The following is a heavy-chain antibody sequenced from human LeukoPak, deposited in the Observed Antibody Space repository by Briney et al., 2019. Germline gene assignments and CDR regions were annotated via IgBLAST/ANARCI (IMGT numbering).Heavy chain of an antibody. CDR3: ARVIDGSSWFLNGLVY. CDR2: IDPNGGGT. J-gene: IGHJ4*02. CDR1: GYTFTDYY. Sequence: GSVKVSCKASGYTFTDYYVRWVRQAPGQGLEWMGWIDPNGGGTNYAQRFQGRVTMTRDTSVSTAYMELSRLRSDDTAVYYCARVIDGSSWFLNGLVYWGQGSLVTVSS. D-gene: IGHD6-13*01. V-gene: IGHV1-2*02.